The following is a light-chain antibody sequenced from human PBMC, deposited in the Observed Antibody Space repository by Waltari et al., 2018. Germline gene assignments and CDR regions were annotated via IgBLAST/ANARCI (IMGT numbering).Light chain of an antibody. CDR2: AAS. Sequence: DIQMTQSPSSLSASVGDRVTITCRASQNIDNYLNWYQQKSGRAPILLIYAASTLLSGVPSRFSCSGSGTDFSLTISSLQTEDFATYYCQQGHNGRTFGQGTRVEIK. CDR1: QNIDNY. J-gene: IGKJ1*01. V-gene: IGKV1-39*01. CDR3: QQGHNGRT.